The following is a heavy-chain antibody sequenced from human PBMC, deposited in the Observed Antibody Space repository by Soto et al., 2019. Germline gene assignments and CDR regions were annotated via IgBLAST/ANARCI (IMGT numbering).Heavy chain of an antibody. CDR2: IDPRDSYV. Sequence: PGESLKISCTGFGYTFTTFWISWVRQMPGKGLEWMGRIDPRDSYVNYSPSFQGHVTISVDKSINTAYLQWGSLKASDTAMYYCARIYCTTATCDSWFDPWGQGTQVTVSS. V-gene: IGHV5-10-1*01. CDR3: ARIYCTTATCDSWFDP. D-gene: IGHD2-2*01. J-gene: IGHJ5*02. CDR1: GYTFTTFW.